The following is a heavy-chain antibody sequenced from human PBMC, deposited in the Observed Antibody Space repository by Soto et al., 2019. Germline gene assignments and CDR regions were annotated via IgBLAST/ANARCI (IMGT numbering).Heavy chain of an antibody. CDR1: GGTFSSYA. J-gene: IGHJ4*02. V-gene: IGHV1-69*13. Sequence: GASVKVSCKASGGTFSSYAISWVRQAPGQGLEWMGGIIPIFGTANYAQKFQGRVTITADESTSTAYMELSSLRSEGTAVYYCASLGPQNFDYWGQGTLVTVSS. D-gene: IGHD3-16*01. CDR3: ASLGPQNFDY. CDR2: IIPIFGTA.